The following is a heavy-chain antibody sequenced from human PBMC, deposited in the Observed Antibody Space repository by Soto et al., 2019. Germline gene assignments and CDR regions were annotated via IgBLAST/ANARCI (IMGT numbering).Heavy chain of an antibody. CDR3: ARGFAYSRAGFDQ. CDR2: IIPMYGTT. D-gene: IGHD1-26*01. J-gene: IGHJ4*02. Sequence: QVQLVQSGAEVKKPGSSVKVSCKASGGTFGSYAISWVRQAPGQGLEWMGGIIPMYGTTNYAQKFQGRVTMVADKSTSTVYMDLGSLRTDDSAVYYCARGFAYSRAGFDQWGQGTVVTVSS. V-gene: IGHV1-69*06. CDR1: GGTFGSYA.